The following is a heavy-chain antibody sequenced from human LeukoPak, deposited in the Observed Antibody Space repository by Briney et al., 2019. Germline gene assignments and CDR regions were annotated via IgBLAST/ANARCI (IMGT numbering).Heavy chain of an antibody. V-gene: IGHV3-64D*06. CDR3: VTRVIGSWTFDY. Sequence: PGGSLRLSCSASGFTFSSYAMHWVRQAPGKGLEYVSAIISNGGSTYYADSVKGRFTISRDNSKNTLYLQMSSLRAEDTAVYYCVTRVIGSWTFDYWGQGTLVTVSS. CDR1: GFTFSSYA. CDR2: IISNGGST. D-gene: IGHD3-10*01. J-gene: IGHJ4*02.